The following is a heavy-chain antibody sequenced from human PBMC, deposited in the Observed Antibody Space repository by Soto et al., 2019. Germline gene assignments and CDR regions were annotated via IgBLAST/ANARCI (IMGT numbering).Heavy chain of an antibody. CDR3: ARGSRVRRDYYYYGMDV. J-gene: IGHJ6*02. CDR2: IIPIFGTA. Sequence: QVQLVQSGAEVKKPGSSVKVSCKASGGTFSSYAISWVRQAPGQGLEWMGGIIPIFGTANYAQKFQGRVTITADKSTSTAYMELSSLRSEDTAVYYCARGSRVRRDYYYYGMDVWGQGTTVTVSS. D-gene: IGHD3-10*01. V-gene: IGHV1-69*06. CDR1: GGTFSSYA.